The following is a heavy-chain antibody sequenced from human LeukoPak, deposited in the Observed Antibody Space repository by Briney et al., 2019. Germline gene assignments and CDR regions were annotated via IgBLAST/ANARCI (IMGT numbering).Heavy chain of an antibody. D-gene: IGHD3-3*01. CDR2: IIPIFGTA. Sequence: SVKVSCKASGGTFSSYAISWVRQAPGQGLEWMGGIIPIFGTANYAQKSQGRVTITADESTSTAYMELSSLRSEDTAVYYCATDASTYYDFWSGYSPFFDPWGQGTLVTVSS. V-gene: IGHV1-69*01. J-gene: IGHJ5*02. CDR1: GGTFSSYA. CDR3: ATDASTYYDFWSGYSPFFDP.